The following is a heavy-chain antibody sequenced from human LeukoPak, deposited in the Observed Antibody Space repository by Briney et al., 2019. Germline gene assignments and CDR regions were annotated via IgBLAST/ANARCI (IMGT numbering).Heavy chain of an antibody. J-gene: IGHJ3*02. D-gene: IGHD3-3*01. V-gene: IGHV3-23*01. CDR1: GFTFSSYA. Sequence: GGSLRLSCAASGFTFSSYAMSWVPQAPGKGLEWVSAISGSGGSTYYADSVKGRFTISRDNAKNSLYLQMNSLRAEDTAVYYCAKAPSGSYAFDIWGQGTMVTVSS. CDR3: AKAPSGSYAFDI. CDR2: ISGSGGST.